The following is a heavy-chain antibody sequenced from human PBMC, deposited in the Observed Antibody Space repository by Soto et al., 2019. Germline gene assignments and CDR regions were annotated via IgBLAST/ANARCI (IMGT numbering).Heavy chain of an antibody. J-gene: IGHJ4*02. Sequence: SETLSLTCSVSGGSVSNSNYYWGWIRQSPGKGLEWIGSVYYRGRSYSKSSVKSRVTISVDTSKNQFSLNLNSVTASDTAVYFCVSQRTSVLTQAYFDYWGPGALVTVSS. CDR3: VSQRTSVLTQAYFDY. V-gene: IGHV4-39*01. D-gene: IGHD2-8*01. CDR2: VYYRGRS. CDR1: GGSVSNSNYY.